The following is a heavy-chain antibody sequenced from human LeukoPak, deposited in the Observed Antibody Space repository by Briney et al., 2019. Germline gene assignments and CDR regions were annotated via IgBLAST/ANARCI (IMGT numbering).Heavy chain of an antibody. CDR2: INHSGST. Sequence: ASETLSLTCAVYGGSFSGCYWSWIRQPPGKGLEWIGEINHSGSTNYNPSLKSRVTISVDTSKNQFSLKLSSVTAADTAVYYCARGLCSGGSCYHAAGYYGMDVWGQGTTVTVSS. J-gene: IGHJ6*02. V-gene: IGHV4-34*01. CDR3: ARGLCSGGSCYHAAGYYGMDV. D-gene: IGHD2-15*01. CDR1: GGSFSGCY.